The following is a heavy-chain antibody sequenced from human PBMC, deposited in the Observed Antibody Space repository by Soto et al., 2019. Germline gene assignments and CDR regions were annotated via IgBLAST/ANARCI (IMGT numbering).Heavy chain of an antibody. Sequence: GGSLRLSCAASGLTFSSYAMSWVRQAPGKGLEWVSVISGSGGSTYYADSVKGRFTISRDNSKNTLYLQMNSLRAEDTAVFYCAKVKGFSYGCPEGNALDYWGQGTLVTVSS. CDR1: GLTFSSYA. D-gene: IGHD5-18*01. V-gene: IGHV3-23*01. CDR3: AKVKGFSYGCPEGNALDY. J-gene: IGHJ4*02. CDR2: ISGSGGST.